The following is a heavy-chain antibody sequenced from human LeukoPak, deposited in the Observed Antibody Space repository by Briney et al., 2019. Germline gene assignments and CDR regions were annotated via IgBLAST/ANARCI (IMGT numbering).Heavy chain of an antibody. CDR2: IYYSGST. D-gene: IGHD2-21*02. CDR3: ARRRGVTVDY. V-gene: IGHV4-59*01. Sequence: SETLSLSCTVSGGSISSYYWSWIRQPAGKGLEWIGYIYYSGSTNYNPSLRSRVTISVDTSKNQFSLKLSSVTAADTAVYYCARRRGVTVDYWGQGTLVTVSS. J-gene: IGHJ4*02. CDR1: GGSISSYY.